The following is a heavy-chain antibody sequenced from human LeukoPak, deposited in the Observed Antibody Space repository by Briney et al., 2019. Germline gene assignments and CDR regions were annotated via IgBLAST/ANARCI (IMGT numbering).Heavy chain of an antibody. V-gene: IGHV1-18*01. CDR3: ARGGGHDYSNSDAFDI. CDR1: GYTFTSYG. Sequence: ASVKVSCKASGYTFTSYGISWVRQAPGQGLEWMGWISAYNGNTNYAQKLQGRVTMTTDTSTSTAYMELRSLRSDDAAVYYCARGGGHDYSNSDAFDIWGQGTMVTVSS. J-gene: IGHJ3*02. CDR2: ISAYNGNT. D-gene: IGHD4-4*01.